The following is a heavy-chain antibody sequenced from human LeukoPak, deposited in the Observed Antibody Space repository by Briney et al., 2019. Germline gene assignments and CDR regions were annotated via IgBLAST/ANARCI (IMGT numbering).Heavy chain of an antibody. CDR2: IYYSGST. D-gene: IGHD6-25*01. CDR3: ARDFKSGNWFDP. CDR1: GGSISSSSYY. Sequence: SETLSLTCTVSGGSISSSSYYWGWIRQPPGKGLEWIGSIYYSGSTYYNPSLKSRVTISVDTSKNQFSLKLSSVTAADTAVYYCARDFKSGNWFDPWGQGTLVTVSS. V-gene: IGHV4-39*07. J-gene: IGHJ5*02.